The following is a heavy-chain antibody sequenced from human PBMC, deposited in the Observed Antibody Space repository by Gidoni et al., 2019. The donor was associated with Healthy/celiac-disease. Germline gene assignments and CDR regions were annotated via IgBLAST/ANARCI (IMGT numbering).Heavy chain of an antibody. Sequence: QVQLQQWGAGLLTPSETLSLTCAVYGGSFRGYYWSWIRQPPGKGLEWIGEINHSGSTNYNPSLKSRVTISVDTSKNQFSLKLSSVTAADTAVYYCARAYRYSSGWYQDWGQGTLVTVSS. CDR1: GGSFRGYY. D-gene: IGHD6-19*01. CDR3: ARAYRYSSGWYQD. CDR2: INHSGST. V-gene: IGHV4-34*01. J-gene: IGHJ4*02.